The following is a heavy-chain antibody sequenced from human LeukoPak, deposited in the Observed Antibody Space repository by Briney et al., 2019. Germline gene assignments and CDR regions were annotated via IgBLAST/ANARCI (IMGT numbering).Heavy chain of an antibody. V-gene: IGHV1-69*13. CDR2: IIPTFGTA. D-gene: IGHD3-22*01. CDR1: GGTFRSYA. Sequence: SVKVSCKTSGGTFRSYAISWVRQAPGQGLEWMGGIIPTFGTANYAQKFQGRVTITADESTSTAYMELSSLRSEDTAIYYCASSKDYHDSSGYARTLDYWGQGTLVTVSS. CDR3: ASSKDYHDSSGYARTLDY. J-gene: IGHJ4*02.